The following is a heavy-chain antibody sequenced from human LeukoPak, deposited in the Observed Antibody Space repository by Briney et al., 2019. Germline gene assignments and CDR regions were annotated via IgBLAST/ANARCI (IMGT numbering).Heavy chain of an antibody. D-gene: IGHD6-19*01. V-gene: IGHV3-23*01. CDR1: GFTFSSYA. CDR3: AKNHRIAVAGTLTFDP. Sequence: GGSLRLSCAASGFTFSSYAMSWVRQAPGKGLEWVSAISGSGGSTYYADSVKGRFTISRDNSKNTLYLQVNSLRAEDTAVYYCAKNHRIAVAGTLTFDPWGQGTLVTVSS. J-gene: IGHJ5*02. CDR2: ISGSGGST.